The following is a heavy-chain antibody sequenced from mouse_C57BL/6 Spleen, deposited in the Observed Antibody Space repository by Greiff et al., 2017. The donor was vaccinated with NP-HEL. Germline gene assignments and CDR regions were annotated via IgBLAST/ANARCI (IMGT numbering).Heavy chain of an antibody. CDR2: IDPFDSET. CDR3: ARWDRGYFDY. J-gene: IGHJ2*01. D-gene: IGHD2-14*01. V-gene: IGHV1-52*01. Sequence: QVQLKQPGAELVRPGSSVKLSCKASGYTFTSYWMHWVKQRPIQGLEWIGNIDPFDSETHYNQKFKDKATLTVDKSSSTAYMQLSSLTSEDSAVYYCARWDRGYFDYWGQGTTLTVSS. CDR1: GYTFTSYW.